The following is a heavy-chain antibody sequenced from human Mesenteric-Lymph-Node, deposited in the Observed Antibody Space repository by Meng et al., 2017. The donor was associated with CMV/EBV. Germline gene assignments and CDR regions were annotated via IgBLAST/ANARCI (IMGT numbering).Heavy chain of an antibody. Sequence: GESLKISCAASGFTFSRYWMTWVRQAPGKGLEWVAYITSSGRAMKYADSVKGRVTISRDNAKNSLYLQMNSLRAEDTAVYYCARDWATYYDFWSGSGAFDIWGQGTMVTVSS. V-gene: IGHV3-48*04. CDR3: ARDWATYYDFWSGSGAFDI. J-gene: IGHJ3*02. CDR2: ITSSGRAM. D-gene: IGHD3-3*01. CDR1: GFTFSRYW.